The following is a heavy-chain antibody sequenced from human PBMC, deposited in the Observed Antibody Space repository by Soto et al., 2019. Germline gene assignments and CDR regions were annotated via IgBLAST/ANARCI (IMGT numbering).Heavy chain of an antibody. Sequence: SETLSLTCTVSGYSISSGYYWGWIRQPPGKGLEWIGSIYHSGSTYYNPSLKSRVTISVDTSKNQFSLKLSSVTAADTAVYYCARGVDYGDYSLTYYFDYWGQGTLVTVSS. V-gene: IGHV4-38-2*02. CDR3: ARGVDYGDYSLTYYFDY. CDR2: IYHSGST. CDR1: GYSISSGYY. J-gene: IGHJ4*02. D-gene: IGHD4-17*01.